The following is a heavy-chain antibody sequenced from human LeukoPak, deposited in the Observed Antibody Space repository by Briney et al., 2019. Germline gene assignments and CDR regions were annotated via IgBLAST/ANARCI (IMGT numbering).Heavy chain of an antibody. CDR1: GGSVSSGSYY. D-gene: IGHD2-8*01. J-gene: IGHJ5*02. V-gene: IGHV4-61*01. Sequence: PSETLSLTCTVSGGSVSSGSYYWSWIRQPPGKGLEWIGYIYYSGSTNYNPSLKSRVTISVDTSKNQFSLKLSSVTAADTAVYYCARRETIVLMVYAQTLNNWFDPWGQGTLVTVSS. CDR3: ARRETIVLMVYAQTLNNWFDP. CDR2: IYYSGST.